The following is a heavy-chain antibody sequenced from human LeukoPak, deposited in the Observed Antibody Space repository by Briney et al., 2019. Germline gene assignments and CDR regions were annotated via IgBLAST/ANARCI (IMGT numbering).Heavy chain of an antibody. J-gene: IGHJ6*03. CDR1: GFTFSSNA. D-gene: IGHD6-13*01. CDR3: ATSGIAAAGTRMYYYYYYMDV. Sequence: PGGSLRLSCAVSGFTFSSNAVGWVRQPPGKGRELVLAIRGSGGSTDYADSVKRRFTISRDNSTHTLYLQMSSLRAEDTAVYYCATSGIAAAGTRMYYYYYYMDVWGKGTTVTVSS. V-gene: IGHV3-23*01. CDR2: IRGSGGST.